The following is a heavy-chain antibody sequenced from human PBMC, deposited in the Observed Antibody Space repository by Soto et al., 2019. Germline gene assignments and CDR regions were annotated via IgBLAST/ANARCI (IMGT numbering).Heavy chain of an antibody. CDR2: ISYDGSNK. CDR1: GSTFSSYG. CDR3: AKGQKYSSGWYEDY. V-gene: IGHV3-30*18. Sequence: PGGSLRLSCAASGSTFSSYGMHWVRQAPGKGLEWVAVISYDGSNKYYADSVKGRFTISRGNSKNTLYLQMNSLRAEDTAVYYCAKGQKYSSGWYEDYWGQGTLVTVS. D-gene: IGHD6-19*01. J-gene: IGHJ4*02.